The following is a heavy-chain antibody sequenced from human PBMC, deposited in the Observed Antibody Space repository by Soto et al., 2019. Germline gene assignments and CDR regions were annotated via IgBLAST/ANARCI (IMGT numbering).Heavy chain of an antibody. CDR3: AREENCRGGTCYSEYFHH. J-gene: IGHJ1*01. V-gene: IGHV1-46*01. CDR1: GYIFTAYS. Sequence: QVQLVQSGAEVKKPGASVKVSCKTSGYIFTAYSMHWVRQAPGQGLEWMGAVNPSGGNAHYAKSFEGRGTLTGATSTSTFYMELSSLRSEDTAVYYCAREENCRGGTCYSEYFHHWGQGTLVTDSS. CDR2: VNPSGGNA. D-gene: IGHD2-15*01.